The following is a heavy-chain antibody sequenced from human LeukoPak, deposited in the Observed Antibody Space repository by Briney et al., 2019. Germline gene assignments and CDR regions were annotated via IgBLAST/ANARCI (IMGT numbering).Heavy chain of an antibody. D-gene: IGHD3-10*01. CDR2: INHSGST. CDR1: GGSVSRSPYY. V-gene: IGHV4-39*07. CDR3: ARLKGYYYGSGSYYNYNWFDP. J-gene: IGHJ5*02. Sequence: SETLSLTCTVSGGSVSRSPYYWGWIRQPPGKGLEWIGEINHSGSTNYNPSLKSRVTISVDTSKNQFSLKLSSVTAADTAVYYCARLKGYYYGSGSYYNYNWFDPWGQGTLVTVSS.